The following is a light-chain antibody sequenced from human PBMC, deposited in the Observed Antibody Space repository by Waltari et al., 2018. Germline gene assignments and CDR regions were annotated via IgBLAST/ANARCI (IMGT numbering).Light chain of an antibody. J-gene: IGKJ4*01. V-gene: IGKV3-15*01. CDR2: GAS. CDR3: QQYNNWPPNT. Sequence: EIVMTQSPATLSVSQGERATLSCRASQSVSSKLVWYQQKPGQAPRLLIYGASTRATGIPDRFSGSGSGTEFTLTISSLQSEDFAVYFCQQYNNWPPNTFGGGTKVEI. CDR1: QSVSSK.